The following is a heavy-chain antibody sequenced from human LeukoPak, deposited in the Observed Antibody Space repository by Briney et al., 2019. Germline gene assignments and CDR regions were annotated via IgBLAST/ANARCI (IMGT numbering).Heavy chain of an antibody. CDR2: IYYSGTT. V-gene: IGHV4-39*01. CDR3: ARREQFFDSYFDH. Sequence: SETLCLTCTVSGGSISSTNYYWGWIRQPPGKGLEWIGTIYYSGTTDYNPSLKSRVTISVDTSKNQFSLKLTSVTAADTAVYYCARREQFFDSYFDHWGQGTLVTVSS. J-gene: IGHJ4*02. D-gene: IGHD3/OR15-3a*01. CDR1: GGSISSTNYY.